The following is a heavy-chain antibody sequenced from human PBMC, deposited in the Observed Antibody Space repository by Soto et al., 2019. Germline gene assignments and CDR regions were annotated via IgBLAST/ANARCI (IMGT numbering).Heavy chain of an antibody. CDR2: IIPIFGTA. J-gene: IGHJ3*02. V-gene: IGHV1-69*01. CDR3: ATMDGAFDI. CDR1: GGTFSSYA. D-gene: IGHD3-10*01. Sequence: QVQLVQSGAAVEKPGSSVKVSCKASGGTFSSYAIRWVRQAPGQGLEWMGGIIPIFGTANYAQQFQGRVTITADESTSTDYMELSSLRSEDTAVYYCATMDGAFDIWGQGTMVTVSS.